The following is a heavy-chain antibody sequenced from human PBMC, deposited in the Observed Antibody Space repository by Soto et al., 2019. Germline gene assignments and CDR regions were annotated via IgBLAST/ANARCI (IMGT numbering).Heavy chain of an antibody. CDR3: ARAVITLFASWFDP. CDR2: ISAYNGNT. CDR1: GYTFTSYG. Sequence: ASVKVSCKASGYTFTSYGISWVRQAPGQGLEWMGWISAYNGNTNYAQKLQGRVTMTTDTSTSTAYMELRSLRSDDTAVYYCARAVITLFASWFDPWGQATLVTVSS. J-gene: IGHJ5*02. V-gene: IGHV1-18*01. D-gene: IGHD3-3*01.